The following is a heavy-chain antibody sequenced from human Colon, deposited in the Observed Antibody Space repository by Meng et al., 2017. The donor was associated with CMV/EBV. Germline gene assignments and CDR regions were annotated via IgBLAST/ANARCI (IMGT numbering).Heavy chain of an antibody. CDR3: VKDSRDFGSGLNPYHFDS. CDR1: GFTFDDYA. CDR2: ISWNSGTA. Sequence: GGSLRLSCAASGFTFDDYAMHWVRQAPGKGLEWVSGISWNSGTAGYGVSVQGRFTTSRDNAKNSRYLQLNDVRPEDTAFYYCVKDSRDFGSGLNPYHFDSWGQGTLVTVSS. V-gene: IGHV3-9*01. D-gene: IGHD3-10*01. J-gene: IGHJ4*02.